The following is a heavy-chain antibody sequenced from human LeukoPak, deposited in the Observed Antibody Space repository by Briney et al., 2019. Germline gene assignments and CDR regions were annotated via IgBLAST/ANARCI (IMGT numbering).Heavy chain of an antibody. D-gene: IGHD5-24*01. CDR3: ARVRDGRPPDY. J-gene: IGHJ4*02. CDR2: ISAYNGNT. V-gene: IGHV1-18*04. Sequence: SVQVPCQASGYTFTSYGIRRVQQAPRQPLEWMGWISAYNGNTNYAQKLQGRVTMTTDTSTSTAYMELRSLRSDDTAVYYCARVRDGRPPDYWGQGTLVTVSS. CDR1: GYTFTSYG.